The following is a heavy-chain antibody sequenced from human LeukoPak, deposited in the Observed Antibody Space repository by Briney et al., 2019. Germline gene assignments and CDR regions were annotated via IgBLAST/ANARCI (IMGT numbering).Heavy chain of an antibody. CDR1: GFTFDDYA. D-gene: IGHD2-2*01. CDR2: ISWNSGSI. CDR3: AKGGDCSSTSCYGFN. V-gene: IGHV3-9*01. J-gene: IGHJ4*02. Sequence: GGSLRLSCAASGFTFDDYAMHWVRQAPGKGLEWVSGISWNSGSIGYADSVKGRFTISRDNAKNSLYLQMNSLRAEDTAVYYCAKGGDCSSTSCYGFNWGQGTLVTVSS.